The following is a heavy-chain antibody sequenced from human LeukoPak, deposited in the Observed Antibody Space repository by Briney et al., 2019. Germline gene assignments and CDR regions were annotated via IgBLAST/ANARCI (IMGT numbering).Heavy chain of an antibody. Sequence: GGSLRLSCAASGFTFSSYAMSWVRQAPGKGLEWVSAISGSGGSTYYADSVKGRFTISRDNSKNTLYLQMNSLRAEDTAVYYCAKYYYGSGSSDFDYWGQGTLVTVSP. J-gene: IGHJ4*02. CDR3: AKYYYGSGSSDFDY. D-gene: IGHD3-10*01. CDR1: GFTFSSYA. CDR2: ISGSGGST. V-gene: IGHV3-23*01.